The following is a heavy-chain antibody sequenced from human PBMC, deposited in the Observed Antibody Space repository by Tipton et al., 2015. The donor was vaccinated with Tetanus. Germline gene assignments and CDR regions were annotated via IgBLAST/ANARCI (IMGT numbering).Heavy chain of an antibody. CDR3: GRPRGSSTNNLDI. CDR1: GYSFSTYW. CDR2: IYPGDSGT. D-gene: IGHD2-2*01. V-gene: IGHV5-51*01. J-gene: IGHJ4*02. Sequence: QLVQSGAEVKKPGESLKISCKGSGYSFSTYWIGWVRQMPGKGLEWMGIIYPGDSGTTYSPSFQGQVTISVDKSISTAYLQWSSLKAWETALYFCGRPRGSSTNNLDIWGQGPLVTVSS.